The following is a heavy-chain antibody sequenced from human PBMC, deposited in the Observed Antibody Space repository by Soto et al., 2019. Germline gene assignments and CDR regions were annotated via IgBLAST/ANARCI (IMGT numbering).Heavy chain of an antibody. CDR2: IDPSDSYT. CDR3: ASHGQGTAATRGWFDP. Sequence: GESLKISCNGSGYSFTIYWISWVRQMPGKGLEWMGRIDPSDSYTNYSPSFQGHVTISADKSISTAYLQWSSLKASDTAMYYCASHGQGTAATRGWFDPWGRGTLVTVSS. D-gene: IGHD6-13*01. J-gene: IGHJ5*02. V-gene: IGHV5-10-1*01. CDR1: GYSFTIYW.